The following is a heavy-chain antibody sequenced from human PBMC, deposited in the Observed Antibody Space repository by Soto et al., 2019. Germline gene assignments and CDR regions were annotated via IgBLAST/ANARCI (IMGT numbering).Heavy chain of an antibody. D-gene: IGHD1-20*01. CDR3: ARDPAYNWNPYYYYMDV. Sequence: QVQLQESGPGLVKPSQTLSLTCTVSGGSISSGGYYWSWIRQHPGKGLEWIGYIYYSGSTYYNPSLKSRVTISVDTSKNHFSLKLSSVTAADTAVYYCARDPAYNWNPYYYYMDVWGKGTTVTVSS. V-gene: IGHV4-31*03. J-gene: IGHJ6*03. CDR1: GGSISSGGYY. CDR2: IYYSGST.